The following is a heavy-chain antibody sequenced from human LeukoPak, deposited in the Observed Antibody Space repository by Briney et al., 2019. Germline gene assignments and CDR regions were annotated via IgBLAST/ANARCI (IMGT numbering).Heavy chain of an antibody. CDR1: GGSISSYY. CDR2: IYYSGST. Sequence: SETLSLTCTVSGGSISSYYWSWIRQPPGKGLEWIGYIYYSGSTNYNPSLKSRVTISVDTSKNQFSLKLSSVTAADTAVYYCARGSHPDLIYYYYYMDVWGKGTTVTVSS. V-gene: IGHV4-59*01. D-gene: IGHD3-16*02. CDR3: ARGSHPDLIYYYYYMDV. J-gene: IGHJ6*03.